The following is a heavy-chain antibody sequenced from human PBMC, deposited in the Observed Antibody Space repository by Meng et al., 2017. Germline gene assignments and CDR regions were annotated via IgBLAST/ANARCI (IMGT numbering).Heavy chain of an antibody. CDR3: ARVFSGWYFGAFDI. V-gene: IGHV6-1*01. CDR2: TYYRSKCYN. CDR1: GDRVSINSAA. J-gene: IGHJ3*02. Sequence: SETLSPTFAIPGDRVSINSAAWNWIRQSPSRGLEWLGRTYYRSKCYNDYAVSVKSRITTNPETSKNQFSLQLNSVTPEETAVYYCARVFSGWYFGAFDIWGQGTTVTVSS. D-gene: IGHD6-19*01.